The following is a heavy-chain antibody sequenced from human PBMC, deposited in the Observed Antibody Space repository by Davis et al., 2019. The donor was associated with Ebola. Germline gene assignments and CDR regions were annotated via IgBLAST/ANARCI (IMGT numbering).Heavy chain of an antibody. CDR2: IYPGDSDT. J-gene: IGHJ5*02. CDR3: ARSSIAARQGFIS. V-gene: IGHV5-51*01. D-gene: IGHD6-6*01. Sequence: PGGSLRLSCKGSGYSFTSYWIGWVRQMPGKGLEWMGIIYPGDSDTRYSPSFQGQVTISDDKSISTAYLQWSSLKASDTAMYYCARSSIAARQGFISWGQGTLVTVSS. CDR1: GYSFTSYW.